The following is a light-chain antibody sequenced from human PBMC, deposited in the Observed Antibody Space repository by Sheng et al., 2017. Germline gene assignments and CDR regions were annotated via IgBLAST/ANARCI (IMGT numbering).Light chain of an antibody. J-gene: IGKJ1*01. CDR2: AAS. CDR3: QQSYGN. Sequence: DIQMTQSPSFLSASIGDRVTITCRASQTISNYLNWYQQKPGNAPTLLIYAASNLQSGVPSRFSGSGSGTDFSLTISNLQPEDFATYFCQQSYGNFGQGTKVEMK. V-gene: IGKV1-39*01. CDR1: QTISNY.